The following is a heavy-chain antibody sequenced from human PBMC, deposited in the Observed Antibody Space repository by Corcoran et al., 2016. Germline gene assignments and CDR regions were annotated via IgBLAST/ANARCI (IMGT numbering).Heavy chain of an antibody. J-gene: IGHJ6*02. D-gene: IGHD3-3*01. CDR1: GGTFSSYA. CDR2: IIPIFGTA. Sequence: QVQLVQSGAEVKKPGSSVKVSCKASGGTFSSYAISWVRQAPGQGLEWMGGIIPIFGTANYAQKFQGRVTITADKSTSTAYMELSSLRSEDTAVYYCARVSDFWSGYYDYYYYYGRDVWGQGTTVTVSS. CDR3: ARVSDFWSGYYDYYYYYGRDV. V-gene: IGHV1-69*06.